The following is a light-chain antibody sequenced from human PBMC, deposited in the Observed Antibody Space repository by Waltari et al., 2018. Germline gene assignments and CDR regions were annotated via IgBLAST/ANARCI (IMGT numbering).Light chain of an antibody. J-gene: IGKJ3*01. V-gene: IGKV3-11*01. CDR3: QQRSNWPPFT. CDR1: QSVVSY. Sequence: EIVLTQSPATLSLSPGEGATLSCRASQSVVSYLAWYQQKTGQAPRLLIYDASNRATGIPVRFSGSGSGTDFTLTISSLEPEDFAVYYCQQRSNWPPFTFGPGTKVDMK. CDR2: DAS.